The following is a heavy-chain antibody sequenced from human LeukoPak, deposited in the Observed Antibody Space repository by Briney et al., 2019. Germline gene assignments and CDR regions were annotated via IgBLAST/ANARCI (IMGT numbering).Heavy chain of an antibody. D-gene: IGHD1-26*01. J-gene: IGHJ3*02. CDR1: GFTFSSYA. Sequence: PGGSLRLSCAASGFTFSSYAMSWVRQAPGKGLEWVSAISGSGGSTYYADSVKGRFTISRDNSKNTLYLQMNSLRAEDTAVYYCVKDSGRTDAFDIWGQGTMVTVSS. CDR2: ISGSGGST. V-gene: IGHV3-23*01. CDR3: VKDSGRTDAFDI.